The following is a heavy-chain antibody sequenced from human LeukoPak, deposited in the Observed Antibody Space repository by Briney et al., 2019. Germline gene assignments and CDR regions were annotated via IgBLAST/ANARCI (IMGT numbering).Heavy chain of an antibody. CDR2: INSDGSST. V-gene: IGHV3-74*01. CDR3: ARGGIVVVINAFDI. D-gene: IGHD3-22*01. Sequence: PGGSLRLSCAASGFTFSSYWMHWVRQAPGKGLVWVSRINSDGSSTSYADSVKGRFTISRDNAKNTLYLQMNSLRAEDTAVYYCARGGIVVVINAFDIWGQGTMVTVSS. CDR1: GFTFSSYW. J-gene: IGHJ3*02.